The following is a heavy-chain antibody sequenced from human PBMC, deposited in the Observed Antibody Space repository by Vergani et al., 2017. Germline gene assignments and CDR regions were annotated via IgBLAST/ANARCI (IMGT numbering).Heavy chain of an antibody. CDR3: ARGGSSSWYHWFDP. CDR1: GGSFSGYY. D-gene: IGHD6-13*01. V-gene: IGHV4-34*01. J-gene: IGHJ5*02. Sequence: QVQLQQWGAGLLKPSETLSLTCAVYGGSFSGYYWSWIGQPPGKGLEWIGEINHSGSTNYNPSLKSRVTISVDTSKNQFSLKMSSVTAADTAVYYCARGGSSSWYHWFDPWGQGTLVTVSS. CDR2: INHSGST.